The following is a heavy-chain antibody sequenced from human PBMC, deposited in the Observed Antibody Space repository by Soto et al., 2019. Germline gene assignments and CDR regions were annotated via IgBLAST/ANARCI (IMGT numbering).Heavy chain of an antibody. J-gene: IGHJ6*02. Sequence: QVQLVQSGAEVKKPGSSVKVSCKASGGTFSSYAISWVRQAPGQGLEWMGGIIPIFGTANYAQKFQGRVTITADESTSTAYMELSSLRSEDTAVYYCARDFGAVTTKYYYYGMDVWGQGTTVTVSS. CDR1: GGTFSSYA. D-gene: IGHD4-17*01. V-gene: IGHV1-69*12. CDR2: IIPIFGTA. CDR3: ARDFGAVTTKYYYYGMDV.